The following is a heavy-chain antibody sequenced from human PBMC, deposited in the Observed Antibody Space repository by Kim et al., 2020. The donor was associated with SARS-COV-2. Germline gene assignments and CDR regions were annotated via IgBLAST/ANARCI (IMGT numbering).Heavy chain of an antibody. CDR3: ARGGASSGYDYRYYYYGM. CDR1: GGSISSYY. D-gene: IGHD3-22*01. J-gene: IGHJ6*01. CDR2: IYNSGST. Sequence: SETLSLTCAVSGGSISSYYWSWIRQPPGKGLEWIGYIYNSGSTKYNPSLNSRVTISLDTSKKQFSLKLSSVTAADTAVYYCARGGASSGYDYRYYYYGM. V-gene: IGHV4-59*01.